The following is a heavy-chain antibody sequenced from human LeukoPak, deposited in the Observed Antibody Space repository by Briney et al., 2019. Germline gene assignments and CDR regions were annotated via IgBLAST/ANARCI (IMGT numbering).Heavy chain of an antibody. V-gene: IGHV4-4*02. CDR2: MYLSGTT. D-gene: IGHD3-22*01. CDR1: GDSLNSLDL. J-gene: IGHJ4*02. CDR3: AGLVGRYSSGLYYYYFDY. Sequence: SGALSLTCTVSGDSLNSLDLWSWVRQPPGKGLEWIGEMYLSGTTHSNPSVKSRVTISIDKSKNQFFLNLSSVTAADTAVYYCAGLVGRYSSGLYYYYFDYWGQGTLVTVSS.